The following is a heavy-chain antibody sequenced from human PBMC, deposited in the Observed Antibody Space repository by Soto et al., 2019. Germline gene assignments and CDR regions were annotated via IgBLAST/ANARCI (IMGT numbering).Heavy chain of an antibody. CDR1: GYSFTSYW. D-gene: IGHD2-2*01. V-gene: IGHV5-51*01. CDR2: IYPGGSDT. CDR3: ARTWWDIVVVPAAMETFSHWFDP. J-gene: IGHJ5*02. Sequence: GESLKISCKGSGYSFTSYWIGWVRQMPGKGLEWMGIIYPGGSDTRYSPSFQGQVTISADKSISTAYLQWSSLKASDTAMYYCARTWWDIVVVPAAMETFSHWFDPWGQGTLVTVSS.